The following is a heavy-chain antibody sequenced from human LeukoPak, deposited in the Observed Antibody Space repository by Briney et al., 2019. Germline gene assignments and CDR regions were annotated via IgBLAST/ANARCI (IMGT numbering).Heavy chain of an antibody. CDR1: GFSFSVYT. J-gene: IGHJ4*02. V-gene: IGHV3-23*01. CDR3: ARDIHDSSGYYYDY. CDR2: VSASGDKT. Sequence: GGSLRLSCVASGFSFSVYTMSWVRQAPGKGLEWISAVSASGDKTYYADSVKGRFTVSRDNSKDTLYLHVNSLRAEDTALYYCARDIHDSSGYYYDYWGQGTLVTVSS. D-gene: IGHD3-22*01.